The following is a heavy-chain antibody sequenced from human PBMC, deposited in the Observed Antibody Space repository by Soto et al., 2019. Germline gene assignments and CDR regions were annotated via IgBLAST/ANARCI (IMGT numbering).Heavy chain of an antibody. D-gene: IGHD1-26*01. CDR1: GFTFRNYG. J-gene: IGHJ4*01. CDR2: ISYDGSTA. Sequence: QVQLVESGGGVVQPGGSLTLSCTTSGFTFRNYGMHWVRQAPGKGLEWAAVISYDGSTAHYADSVRGRFTIYRDNSKNPKVLQMKQLKGEETGVYLWEKKWTEDSRKWEFRHRGQGTPGTVPS. CDR3: EKKWTEDSRKWEFRH. V-gene: IGHV3-30*18.